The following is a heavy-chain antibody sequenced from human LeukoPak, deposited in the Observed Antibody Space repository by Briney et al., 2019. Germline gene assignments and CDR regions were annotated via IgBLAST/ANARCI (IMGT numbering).Heavy chain of an antibody. CDR2: ISSSSSYI. V-gene: IGHV3-21*01. Sequence: GGSLRLSCAASGFTFSSYSMNWVRQAPGKGLEWVSYISSSSSYIYYADSVKGRFTISRDNAKNSLYLQMNSLRAEDTAVYYCATESIELATIPLGYWGQGTPVTVSS. D-gene: IGHD5-24*01. J-gene: IGHJ4*02. CDR1: GFTFSSYS. CDR3: ATESIELATIPLGY.